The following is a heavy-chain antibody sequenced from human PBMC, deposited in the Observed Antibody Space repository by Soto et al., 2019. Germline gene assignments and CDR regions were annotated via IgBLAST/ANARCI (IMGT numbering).Heavy chain of an antibody. D-gene: IGHD3-10*01. CDR2: IKTDGTST. Sequence: EVQLVESGGGLVQPGGSLTLSCAASGFTFSRHWMHWVRQAPGKGLVWVSRIKTDGTSTSYADSVKGRFTISRDNAKNTLGLQMYSLTAEDTAVYYCARDMRAVPWYGGVSSAFDIWGQGTVVTVSS. J-gene: IGHJ3*02. CDR3: ARDMRAVPWYGGVSSAFDI. CDR1: GFTFSRHW. V-gene: IGHV3-74*01.